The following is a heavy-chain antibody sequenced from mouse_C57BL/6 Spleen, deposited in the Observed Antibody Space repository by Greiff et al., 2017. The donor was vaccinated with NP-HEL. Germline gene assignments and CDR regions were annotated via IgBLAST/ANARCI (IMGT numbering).Heavy chain of an antibody. CDR3: ARVVTGDYAMDY. Sequence: QVQLQQPGAELVKPGASVTVSCTASGYTFTSYWMHWVKQRPGQGLEWIGRIHPSNGDTNYHQKFKGKATLTVDKSSSTAYMQRSRLTSEDSAVYYCARVVTGDYAMDYWGQGTSVTVSS. J-gene: IGHJ4*01. CDR1: GYTFTSYW. D-gene: IGHD2-12*01. V-gene: IGHV1-74*01. CDR2: IHPSNGDT.